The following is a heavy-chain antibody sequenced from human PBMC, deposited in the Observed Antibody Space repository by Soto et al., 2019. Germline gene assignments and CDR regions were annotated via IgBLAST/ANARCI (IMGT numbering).Heavy chain of an antibody. CDR2: ISYDGSNK. CDR1: GFTFSSYA. J-gene: IGHJ3*02. V-gene: IGHV3-30-3*01. CDR3: AREVYSGYDYGAFDI. Sequence: GGSLRLSCAASGFTFSSYAMHWVRQAPGKGLEWVAVISYDGSNKYYADSVKGRFTISRDNSKNTLYLQMNSLRAEDTAVYYCAREVYSGYDYGAFDIWGQGTMVTVSS. D-gene: IGHD5-12*01.